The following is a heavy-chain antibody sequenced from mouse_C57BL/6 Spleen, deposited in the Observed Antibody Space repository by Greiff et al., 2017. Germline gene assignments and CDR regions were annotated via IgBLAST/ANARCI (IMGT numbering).Heavy chain of an antibody. CDR3: ARHRDGNYGKTGNYYAMDY. Sequence: QVQLKESGPGLVAPSQSLSITCTVSGFSLTSYGVHWVRQPPGKGLEWLVVIWSDGSTTYNSALKSRLSISKDNSKSQVFLKMNSLQTDDTAMYYCARHRDGNYGKTGNYYAMDYWGQGTSVTVSS. CDR1: GFSLTSYG. V-gene: IGHV2-6-1*01. CDR2: IWSDGST. D-gene: IGHD2-1*01. J-gene: IGHJ4*01.